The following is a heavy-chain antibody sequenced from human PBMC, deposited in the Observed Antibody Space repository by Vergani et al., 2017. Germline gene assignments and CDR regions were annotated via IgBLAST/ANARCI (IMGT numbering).Heavy chain of an antibody. D-gene: IGHD3-22*01. Sequence: EVQLLESGGGLVQPGGSLRLSCAASGFTFSSYAMSWVRQAPGKGLEWVSAISGSGGSTYYADSVKGRFTISRDNSKNTLYLQMNSLRAEDTAVYYCAAYHITMIVVDIPGDYWGQGTLVTVSS. CDR3: AAYHITMIVVDIPGDY. J-gene: IGHJ4*02. V-gene: IGHV3-23*01. CDR1: GFTFSSYA. CDR2: ISGSGGST.